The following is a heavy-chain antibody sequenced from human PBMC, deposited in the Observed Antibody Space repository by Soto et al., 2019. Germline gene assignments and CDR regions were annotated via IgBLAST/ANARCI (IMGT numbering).Heavy chain of an antibody. Sequence: SVKVSCKASGGTFSSYAISWVRQAPGQGLEWMGGIIPIFGTANYAQKFQGRVTITADKSTSTAYMELSSLRSEDTAVYYCASYLDYYDSSGYYDARDFDIWGQGTMVTVSS. CDR1: GGTFSSYA. V-gene: IGHV1-69*06. J-gene: IGHJ3*02. D-gene: IGHD3-22*01. CDR2: IIPIFGTA. CDR3: ASYLDYYDSSGYYDARDFDI.